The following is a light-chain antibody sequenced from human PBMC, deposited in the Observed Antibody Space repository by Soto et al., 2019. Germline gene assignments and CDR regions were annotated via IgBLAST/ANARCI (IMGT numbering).Light chain of an antibody. CDR2: RND. V-gene: IGLV1-47*01. CDR1: RSNIGSNY. J-gene: IGLJ2*01. Sequence: QSVLTQPPSASGTPGQRVTISCSGSRSNIGSNYVYWYQQFPGTAPKLLIYRNDQRPSGVPDRFSGSKSGTSASLAISGLRSEDEADYYCAAWDDSLSVLVFGGGTKLTVL. CDR3: AAWDDSLSVLV.